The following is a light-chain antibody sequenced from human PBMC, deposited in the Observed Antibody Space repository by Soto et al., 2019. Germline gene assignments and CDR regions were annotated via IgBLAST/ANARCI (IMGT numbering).Light chain of an antibody. CDR3: QQYNDWPLT. V-gene: IGKV3-15*01. CDR1: QSVSSN. CDR2: GAF. J-gene: IGKJ1*01. Sequence: EVVVTQSPVPLSVSPGERATLSCRASQSVSSNLAWYQQKPGQAPSLLIYGAFTRSTGIPARFSGTGSGTEFTLTISSLQSEDFALYYCQQYNDWPLTFGQGTKVDIK.